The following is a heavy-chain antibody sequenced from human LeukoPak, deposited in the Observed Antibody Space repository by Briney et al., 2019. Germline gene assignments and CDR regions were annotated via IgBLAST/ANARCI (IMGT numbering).Heavy chain of an antibody. CDR2: INHNGNVN. J-gene: IGHJ6*02. V-gene: IGHV3-7*03. Sequence: GSLRLPCAAPGFTLSSYSKNLARQAPGEGLEWVASINHNGNVNYYVDSVKGRFTISRDNAKNSLYLQMSNLRAEDTAVYFCARGGGLDVWGQGATVTVSS. CDR3: ARGGGLDV. CDR1: GFTLSSYS. D-gene: IGHD3-16*01.